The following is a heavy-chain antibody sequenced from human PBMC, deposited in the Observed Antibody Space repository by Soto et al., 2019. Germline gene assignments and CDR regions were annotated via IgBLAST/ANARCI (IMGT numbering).Heavy chain of an antibody. CDR2: INPSGGST. D-gene: IGHD3-22*01. Sequence: ASVNVSCKASGYTFNSYYMHWVRQAPGTGLEWMGIINPSGGSTSYAQKFQGRVTMTRDTSTSTVYMELSSLRSEDTAVYYCATPNYYDSSGYYSCYYYGMDVWGQGTTVTVSS. J-gene: IGHJ6*02. CDR3: ATPNYYDSSGYYSCYYYGMDV. V-gene: IGHV1-46*02. CDR1: GYTFNSYY.